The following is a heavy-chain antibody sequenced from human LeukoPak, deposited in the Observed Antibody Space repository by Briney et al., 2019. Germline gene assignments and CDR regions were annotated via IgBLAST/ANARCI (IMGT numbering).Heavy chain of an antibody. CDR3: AKDHIGTLSYDILSAFAS. J-gene: IGHJ4*02. V-gene: IGHV3-23*01. CDR2: ISGSGDRA. Sequence: GGSLRLSCAASGFTFSSYAMSWVRQAPGKGLEWVSVISGSGDRAYYAGSVEGRFTLSRDNSRNTMYLQMNSLRADDTAVYYCAKDHIGTLSYDILSAFASWGQGTPVTVSS. CDR1: GFTFSSYA. D-gene: IGHD3-9*01.